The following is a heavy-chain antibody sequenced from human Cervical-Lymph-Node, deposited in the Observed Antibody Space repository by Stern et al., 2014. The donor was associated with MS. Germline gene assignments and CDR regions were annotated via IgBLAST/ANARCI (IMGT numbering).Heavy chain of an antibody. CDR3: ARDTITMVRGGYYFDY. CDR1: GFTFSSYS. J-gene: IGHJ4*02. Sequence: EVQLVESGGGLVKPGGSLRLSCAASGFTFSSYSLNWVRQAPGKGLEWVSFISTSSGYIYYADSVKGRFTISRDNAKNSLYLQMNSLRAEDTAVYYCARDTITMVRGGYYFDYWGQGTLVTVSS. D-gene: IGHD3-10*01. CDR2: ISTSSGYI. V-gene: IGHV3-21*01.